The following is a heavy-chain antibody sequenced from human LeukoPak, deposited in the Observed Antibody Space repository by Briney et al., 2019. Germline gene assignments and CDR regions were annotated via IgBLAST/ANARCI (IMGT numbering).Heavy chain of an antibody. J-gene: IGHJ4*02. D-gene: IGHD3-10*01. V-gene: IGHV4-59*08. CDR1: VGSISSYY. CDR2: IYYSGST. CDR3: ARQVTMVRGVRNFDY. Sequence: PSETLSLTCTVSVGSISSYYWSWIRQPPGKGLEWIGYIYYSGSTNYNPSLKSRVTISADTSKNQFSLKLGSVTAADTAVYYCARQVTMVRGVRNFDYWGQGTLVTVSS.